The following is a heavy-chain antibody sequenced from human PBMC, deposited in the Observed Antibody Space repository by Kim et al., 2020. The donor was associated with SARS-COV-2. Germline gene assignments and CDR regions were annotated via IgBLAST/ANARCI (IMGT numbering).Heavy chain of an antibody. CDR3: ARVAPEYSSSSFTFDI. Sequence: SETLSLTCTVSGGSVSSGSYYWSWIRQPPGKGLEWIGYIYYSGSTNYNPSLKSRVTISVDTSKNQFSLKLSSVTAADTAVYYCARVAPEYSSSSFTFDIWGPGKMVTVSS. D-gene: IGHD6-6*01. CDR2: IYYSGST. J-gene: IGHJ3*02. CDR1: GGSVSSGSYY. V-gene: IGHV4-61*01.